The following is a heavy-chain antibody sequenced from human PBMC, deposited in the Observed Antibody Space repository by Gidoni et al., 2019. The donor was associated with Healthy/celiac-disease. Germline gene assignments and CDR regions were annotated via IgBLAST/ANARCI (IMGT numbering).Heavy chain of an antibody. CDR3: ASFDSSGYYFDY. D-gene: IGHD3-22*01. CDR2: INHSGST. Sequence: QVQLQQWRAGLLKPSETLSLTCAVYGGSFSGYYWSWIRQPPGQGLEWIGEINHSGSTNYNPSLKSRVTISVDTSKNQFSLKLSSVTAADTAVYYCASFDSSGYYFDYWGQGTLVTVSS. CDR1: GGSFSGYY. V-gene: IGHV4-34*01. J-gene: IGHJ4*02.